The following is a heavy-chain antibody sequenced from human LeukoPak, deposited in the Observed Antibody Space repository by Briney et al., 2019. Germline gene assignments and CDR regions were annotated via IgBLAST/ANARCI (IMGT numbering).Heavy chain of an antibody. CDR3: ASSVSSRWAIIDY. CDR2: INPNSGGT. CDR1: GYTLTAYY. Sequence: ASMKVSCKASGYTLTAYYMHWVRQAPGQGLEWLGWINPNSGGTNYAQKFQGKVTMTRDTSITTAYMELSRLSSDDTAVYYCASSVSSRWAIIDYWGQGTLVTVSS. V-gene: IGHV1-2*02. D-gene: IGHD6-13*01. J-gene: IGHJ4*02.